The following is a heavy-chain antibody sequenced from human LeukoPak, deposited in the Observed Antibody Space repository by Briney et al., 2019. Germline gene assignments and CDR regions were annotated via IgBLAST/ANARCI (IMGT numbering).Heavy chain of an antibody. CDR3: ARIGCGGGSCYSQRGAFDI. J-gene: IGHJ3*02. CDR2: IYYSGTT. V-gene: IGHV4-39*07. Sequence: SETLSLTCTVSGGSISGSSYYWAWIRQPPGKGLEWIGSIYYSGTTYCNPSLESRVTISVDTSKNQFSLKVTSVTAADTALYYCARIGCGGGSCYSQRGAFDIWGQRTMVTVSS. CDR1: GGSISGSSYY. D-gene: IGHD2-15*01.